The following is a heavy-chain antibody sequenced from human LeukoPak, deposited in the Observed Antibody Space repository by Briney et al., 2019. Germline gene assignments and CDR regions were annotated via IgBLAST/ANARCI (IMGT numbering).Heavy chain of an antibody. Sequence: GASVTVSCKASGYTFTSYGISWVRQAPGQGLEWMGGIIPIFGTANCAQKFQGRVTITAGESTSTAYMELSSLRSEDTAVYYCARSSHDLVGPYYFDYWGQGTLVTVSS. V-gene: IGHV1-69*13. D-gene: IGHD3-9*01. CDR2: IIPIFGTA. CDR3: ARSSHDLVGPYYFDY. CDR1: GYTFTSYG. J-gene: IGHJ4*02.